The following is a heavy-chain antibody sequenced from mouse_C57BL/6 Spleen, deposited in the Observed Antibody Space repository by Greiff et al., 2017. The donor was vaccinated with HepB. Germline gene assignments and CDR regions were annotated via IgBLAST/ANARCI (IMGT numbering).Heavy chain of an antibody. CDR1: GYTFTDYN. CDR3: ARGDYDYPNYYAMDY. CDR2: INPNNGGT. D-gene: IGHD2-4*01. J-gene: IGHJ4*01. Sequence: VQLQQSGPELVKPGASVKIPCKASGYTFTDYNMDWVKQSHGKSLEWIGDINPNNGGTIYNQKFKGKATLTVDKSSSTAYMELRSLTSEDTAVYYCARGDYDYPNYYAMDYWGQGTSVTVSS. V-gene: IGHV1-18*01.